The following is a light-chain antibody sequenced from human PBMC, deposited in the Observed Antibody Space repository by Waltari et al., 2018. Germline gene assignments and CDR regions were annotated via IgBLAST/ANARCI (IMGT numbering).Light chain of an antibody. Sequence: QSALTQPASVSGSPGQSITISCPGPSSDVGGYAYVSWFQQHPGKAPKVMIYGVSNRPSGVSDRFSASKSGVTASLTISGLQAEDEADYYCSSYTSSNTFVFGTGTKVTVL. V-gene: IGLV2-14*01. CDR1: SSDVGGYAY. CDR3: SSYTSSNTFV. CDR2: GVS. J-gene: IGLJ1*01.